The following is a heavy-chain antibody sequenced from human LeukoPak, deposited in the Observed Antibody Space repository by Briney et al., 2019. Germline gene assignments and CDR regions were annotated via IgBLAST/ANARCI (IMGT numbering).Heavy chain of an antibody. V-gene: IGHV1-8*03. Sequence: ASVKVSCTGSGYTFTSYDINWVRDATGQGLEWMGWMNPNSGNTGYAQKFKGRVTITRNTSISTAYMELSSPRSEDTAVYYCARISSGHRRTLRYYFDDWGQGTLVTVSS. CDR1: GYTFTSYD. CDR2: MNPNSGNT. J-gene: IGHJ4*02. D-gene: IGHD3-22*01. CDR3: ARISSGHRRTLRYYFDD.